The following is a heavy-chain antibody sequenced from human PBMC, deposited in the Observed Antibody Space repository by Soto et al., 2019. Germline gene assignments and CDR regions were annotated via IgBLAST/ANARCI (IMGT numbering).Heavy chain of an antibody. CDR3: ATSSTGSYFTYYYGMDV. CDR2: ISSSSSTI. CDR1: GFTFSSYS. D-gene: IGHD3-10*01. Sequence: EVQLVESGGGLVQPGGSLRLSCAASGFTFSSYSMNWVRQAPGKGLEWVSYISSSSSTIYYADSVKGRFTISRDNAKNSLYLQMNSLRAEDTAVYYCATSSTGSYFTYYYGMDVWGQGTTVTVSS. V-gene: IGHV3-48*01. J-gene: IGHJ6*02.